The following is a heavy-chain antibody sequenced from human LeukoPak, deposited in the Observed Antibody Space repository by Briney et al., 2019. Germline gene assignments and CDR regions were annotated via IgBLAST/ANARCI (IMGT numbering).Heavy chain of an antibody. J-gene: IGHJ3*02. Sequence: SETLSLTCTVSGGSVSSGSYYWSWIRQPPGKGLEWIGYIYYSGSTNYNPSLKSRVTISVDTSKNQFSLHLSSVTAADTAVYYCARLGITMTAFNIWGQGTMVTVSS. V-gene: IGHV4-61*01. CDR1: GGSVSSGSYY. CDR3: ARLGITMTAFNI. CDR2: IYYSGST. D-gene: IGHD3-22*01.